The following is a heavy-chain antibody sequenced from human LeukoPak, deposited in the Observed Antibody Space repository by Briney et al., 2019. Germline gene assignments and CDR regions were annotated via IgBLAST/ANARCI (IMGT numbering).Heavy chain of an antibody. V-gene: IGHV1-3*01. CDR1: GYTFISYA. J-gene: IGHJ5*02. CDR3: ARDITIGTTRFDP. D-gene: IGHD1-1*01. Sequence: ASVKVSCKASGYTFISYAIHWVRQAPGQRLEWMGWIHAGTGNTKYSQKFQGRVTITRDTSANTVYMELSRLRPEDAAVYYCARDITIGTTRFDPWGQGTLVTVSP. CDR2: IHAGTGNT.